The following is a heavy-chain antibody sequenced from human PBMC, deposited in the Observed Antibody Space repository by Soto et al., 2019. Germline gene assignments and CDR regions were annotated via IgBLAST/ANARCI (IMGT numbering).Heavy chain of an antibody. D-gene: IGHD1-26*01. Sequence: GGCLRLYCEVSGFTVSSDYVSWVRQVPGKGLEWVSVIYIAGNTYYADSVKGRFTLSRDTSKNTLYLQMNSLRAEDTAVYYCAKGFGNYWAFDYWGQGT. CDR3: AKGFGNYWAFDY. CDR2: IYIAGNT. V-gene: IGHV3-66*01. CDR1: GFTVSSDY. J-gene: IGHJ4*02.